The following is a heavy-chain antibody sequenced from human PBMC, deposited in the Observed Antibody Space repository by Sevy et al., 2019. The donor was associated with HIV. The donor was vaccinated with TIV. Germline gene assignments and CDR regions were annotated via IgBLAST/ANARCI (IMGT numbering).Heavy chain of an antibody. CDR3: ARDRDDGYCTNGVCFNFDN. Sequence: GGSLRLSCAASGFTFDDYAMHWVRQAPGKGLEWVSGISWNSGSIDYADSVKGRFTLSRDNAKNSLYLQMKSLRADDTALYYCARDRDDGYCTNGVCFNFDNWGQGTLVTVSS. V-gene: IGHV3-9*01. CDR2: ISWNSGSI. CDR1: GFTFDDYA. D-gene: IGHD2-8*01. J-gene: IGHJ4*01.